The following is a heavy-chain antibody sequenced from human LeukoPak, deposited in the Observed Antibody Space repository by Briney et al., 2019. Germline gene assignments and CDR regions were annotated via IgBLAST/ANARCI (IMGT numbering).Heavy chain of an antibody. J-gene: IGHJ4*02. CDR1: GGSISSYY. Sequence: PSETLSLTCTVSGGSISSYYWSWIRQPPGKGPEWIGYIYYSGSTNYNPSLKSRVTISVDTSKNQFSLKLSSVTAADTAVYYCARHRPGPYDYWGQGTLATVSS. CDR3: ARHRPGPYDY. V-gene: IGHV4-59*08. CDR2: IYYSGST.